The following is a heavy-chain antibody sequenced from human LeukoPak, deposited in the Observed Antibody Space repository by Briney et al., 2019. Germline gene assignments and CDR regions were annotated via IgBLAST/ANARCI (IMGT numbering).Heavy chain of an antibody. Sequence: SETLSLTCTVSGDSISNHYWNWIRQPPGKGLEWIGYVFSSGSTDYNPSLKSRVTISLDTSRNLFSLSLTSVTAADTAVYYCGRNFGGFSGSFYTDYWGQGTLVTVSS. D-gene: IGHD3-10*01. CDR2: VFSSGST. CDR1: GDSISNHY. J-gene: IGHJ4*02. V-gene: IGHV4-59*08. CDR3: GRNFGGFSGSFYTDY.